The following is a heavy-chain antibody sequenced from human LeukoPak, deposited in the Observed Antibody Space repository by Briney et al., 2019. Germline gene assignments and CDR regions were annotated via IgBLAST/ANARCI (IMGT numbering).Heavy chain of an antibody. CDR1: GFTFSTYA. D-gene: IGHD4-4*01. V-gene: IGHV3-23*01. CDR2: ISGSGDST. Sequence: GGSLRLSCAASGFTFSTYAVNWVRQAPGKGLEWVSTISGSGDSTYYADSVKGRFTISRDNSKNTLYLQMNSLRAEDTAVYYCARGSSNYWSSGMDVWGQGTTVTVSS. CDR3: ARGSSNYWSSGMDV. J-gene: IGHJ6*02.